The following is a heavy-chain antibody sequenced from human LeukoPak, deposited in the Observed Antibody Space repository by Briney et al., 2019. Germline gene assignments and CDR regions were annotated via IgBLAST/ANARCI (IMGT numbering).Heavy chain of an antibody. V-gene: IGHV4-59*01. CDR3: AREGFDSYYYYYGMDV. J-gene: IGHJ6*02. CDR1: GGSISRYY. D-gene: IGHD3-9*01. CDR2: IYYSGST. Sequence: SETLSLTCTVSGGSISRYYWSWLRQPPGKGLEGIGYIYYSGSTNYNPSLKSRVTISVDTSKNQFSLKLSSVTAADTAVYYCAREGFDSYYYYYGMDVWGQGTTVTVSS.